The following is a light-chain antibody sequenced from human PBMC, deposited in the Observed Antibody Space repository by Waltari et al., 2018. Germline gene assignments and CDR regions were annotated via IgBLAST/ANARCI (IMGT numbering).Light chain of an antibody. CDR2: EIS. J-gene: IGKJ1*01. CDR1: QSLLYTDGKTY. Sequence: DIVMTQTPVSLSVTPGQSASISCKSSQSLLYTDGKTYFYWYLQKAGQPPQLRIYEISKRLTGVPDRFSGSGSGTDVTLKISRVEAEDVGVYYCMQTKQFPWTLGQGTKVEVK. CDR3: MQTKQFPWT. V-gene: IGKV2D-29*01.